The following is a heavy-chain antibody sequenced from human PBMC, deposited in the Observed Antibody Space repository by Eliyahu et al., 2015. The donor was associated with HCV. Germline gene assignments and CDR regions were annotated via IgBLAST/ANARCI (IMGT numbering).Heavy chain of an antibody. V-gene: IGHV4-34*01. D-gene: IGHD3-16*02. Sequence: QVQLQQWGAGLLKPSETLSLTCAVYGGSFSGYYWXWXRQPPGKGLEWIGEINHSGSTNYNPSLKSRVTISVDTSKNQFSLKLSSVTAADTAVYYCARVMITFGGVIVKGFDYWGQGTLVTVSS. CDR2: INHSGST. CDR1: GGSFSGYY. CDR3: ARVMITFGGVIVKGFDY. J-gene: IGHJ4*02.